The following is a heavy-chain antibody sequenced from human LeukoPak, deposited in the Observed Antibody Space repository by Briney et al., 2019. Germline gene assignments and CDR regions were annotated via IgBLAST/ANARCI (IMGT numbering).Heavy chain of an antibody. CDR3: ARVPTITTNWFDP. Sequence: GKSLKISCKGSGYSFTNYWIGWVRQMPGKGLEWMGIIYPGDSETRYSPSFQGQVTMSADKSISTAYLQWSSLKASDSAIYYCARVPTITTNWFDPWGQGTLVTVSS. D-gene: IGHD1-1*01. J-gene: IGHJ5*02. V-gene: IGHV5-51*01. CDR2: IYPGDSET. CDR1: GYSFTNYW.